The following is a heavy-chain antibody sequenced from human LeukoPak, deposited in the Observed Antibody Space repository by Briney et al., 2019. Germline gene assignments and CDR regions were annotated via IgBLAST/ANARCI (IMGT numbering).Heavy chain of an antibody. J-gene: IGHJ4*02. D-gene: IGHD6-13*01. V-gene: IGHV4-38-2*02. CDR1: GYSISSGYY. CDR2: IYHSGST. Sequence: PSETLSLTCTVSGYSISSGYYWGWIRQPPGKGLEWIGSIYHSGSTYYNPSLKSRVTISADTSKNQFSLKLSSVTAADTAVYYCARDGWIAAAGTREFDYWGQGTLVTVSS. CDR3: ARDGWIAAAGTREFDY.